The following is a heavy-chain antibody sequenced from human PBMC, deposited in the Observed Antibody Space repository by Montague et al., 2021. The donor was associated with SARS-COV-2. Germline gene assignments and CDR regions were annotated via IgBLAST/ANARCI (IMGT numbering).Heavy chain of an antibody. D-gene: IGHD4-17*01. J-gene: IGHJ2*01. V-gene: IGHV2-5*02. CDR3: AHRRTTVTSPYFDL. Sequence: PALVKSTQTLTLTCTFSGFSLSTSGVRVGWVRQPPGKALEWLALSYWDYYNRYSPSLKSRLTITKDTSKNQVVLTTTNMDPVDTATYYCAHRRTTVTSPYFDLWGRGTLVTVSS. CDR2: SYWDYYN. CDR1: GFSLSTSGVR.